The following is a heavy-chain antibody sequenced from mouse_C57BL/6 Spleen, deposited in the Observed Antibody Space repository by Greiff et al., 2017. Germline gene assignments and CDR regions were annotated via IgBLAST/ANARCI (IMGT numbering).Heavy chain of an antibody. V-gene: IGHV1-59*01. CDR2: IDPSDSYT. Sequence: QVQLQQPGAELVRPGTSVKLSCKASGYTFTSYWMHWVKQRPGQGLEWIGVIDPSDSYTNYNQKFKGKATLTVDTSSSTAYMQRSSLTSEDSAVYYCARDQYYGSSDGFAYWGQGTLVTVSA. CDR3: ARDQYYGSSDGFAY. D-gene: IGHD1-1*01. J-gene: IGHJ3*01. CDR1: GYTFTSYW.